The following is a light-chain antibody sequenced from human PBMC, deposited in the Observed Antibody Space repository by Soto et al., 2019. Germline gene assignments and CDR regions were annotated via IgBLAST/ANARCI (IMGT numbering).Light chain of an antibody. V-gene: IGKV4-1*01. CDR2: WAS. CDR1: QSVLYSFNNKNY. CDR3: QHYYSDPPWT. Sequence: DIVMTQSPDSLAVSLGERATINCRSSQSVLYSFNNKNYLGWYQQKPGQAPKLLIYWASTRESGVPDRFSGSGSGTDFTLTISSLQAEDVAVYYCQHYYSDPPWTFGQLTKVEIK. J-gene: IGKJ1*01.